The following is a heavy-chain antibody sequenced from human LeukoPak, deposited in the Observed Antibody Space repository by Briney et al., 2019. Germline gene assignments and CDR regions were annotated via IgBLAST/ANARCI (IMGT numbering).Heavy chain of an antibody. Sequence: GASVKVSCKASGGTFSNYAITWVRQAPGQGLEWMGRIIPILDVANYAQKFQGRVTITADISTSTAYMELSSLRSEDTAVHYCARVGYCSGGTCYGAIDYWAREPWSPSPQ. CDR2: IIPILDVA. CDR3: ARVGYCSGGTCYGAIDY. J-gene: IGHJ4*02. CDR1: GGTFSNYA. D-gene: IGHD2-15*01. V-gene: IGHV1-69*04.